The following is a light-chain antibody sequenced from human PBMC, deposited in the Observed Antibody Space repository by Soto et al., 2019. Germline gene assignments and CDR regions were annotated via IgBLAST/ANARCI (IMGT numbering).Light chain of an antibody. V-gene: IGKV1-27*01. Sequence: DIQMTQSPSSLSASVGDRVTITCRASQDISVYLAWYQQKTGKVPKLLIYSASTLQSGVPSRFSGSGSGTDFTLTISSLQPEDGATYYCQKFNTAPLTFGQGTRLEIK. CDR1: QDISVY. J-gene: IGKJ5*01. CDR2: SAS. CDR3: QKFNTAPLT.